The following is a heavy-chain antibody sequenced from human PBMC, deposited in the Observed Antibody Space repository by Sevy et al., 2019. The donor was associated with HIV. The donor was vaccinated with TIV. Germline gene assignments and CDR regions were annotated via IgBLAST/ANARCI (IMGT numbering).Heavy chain of an antibody. Sequence: GGSLRLSCAGSGFTFNSHTMNWVRQAPGKGLEWVSSISNSSSYIYYGDSVKGRITISIDNAKDSRFLQMKSLRAEDTAIYFFARVKEYVDYGAFDIWGQGTMVTVSS. D-gene: IGHD4-17*01. CDR1: GFTFNSHT. J-gene: IGHJ3*02. CDR3: ARVKEYVDYGAFDI. V-gene: IGHV3-21*01. CDR2: ISNSSSYI.